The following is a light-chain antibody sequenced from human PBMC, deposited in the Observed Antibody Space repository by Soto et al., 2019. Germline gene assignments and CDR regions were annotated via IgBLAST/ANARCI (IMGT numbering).Light chain of an antibody. V-gene: IGKV3-15*01. CDR2: GAS. J-gene: IGKJ5*01. CDR1: ESVSSN. Sequence: IKMNKTRATVSGAAGERTTLSCRASESVSSNLAWYQQRPGQAPRLVIYGASTRATGIPARFSGGGSGTEFTLTISSLQSEDFAVYYCQQYNSWPPITFGQGTRLEIK. CDR3: QQYNSWPPIT.